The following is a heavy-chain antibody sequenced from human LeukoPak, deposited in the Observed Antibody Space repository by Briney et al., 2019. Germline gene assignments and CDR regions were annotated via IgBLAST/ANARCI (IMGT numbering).Heavy chain of an antibody. CDR2: TSGSGSTI. CDR1: GFIFSTYN. J-gene: IGHJ4*02. V-gene: IGHV3-48*02. Sequence: GGPLRLSCAASGFIFSTYNMNWVRQAPGKGLEWVSSTSGSGSTIYYADSVKGRFTISRDNAKNSLFLQMNSLRDEDTAVYYCARALSGSHFRLDYWGQGTLVTVSS. CDR3: ARALSGSHFRLDY. D-gene: IGHD1-26*01.